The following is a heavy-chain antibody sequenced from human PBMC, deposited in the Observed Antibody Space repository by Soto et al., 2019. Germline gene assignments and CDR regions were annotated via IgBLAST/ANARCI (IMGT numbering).Heavy chain of an antibody. CDR3: SRDRDDNGSGKHYIRIAL. CDR1: GGIFSTYA. D-gene: IGHD3-10*01. Sequence: QVQLVQSGAEVKKPGSSVKVSCKASGGIFSTYAISWLRQAPGQVLEWMGGIIPIFGTPNYAQRFQGRVTITADESTITAYRELSSLRSADTAIYYCSRDRDDNGSGKHYIRIALWGQGTLVTVSS. V-gene: IGHV1-69*01. J-gene: IGHJ4*02. CDR2: IIPIFGTP.